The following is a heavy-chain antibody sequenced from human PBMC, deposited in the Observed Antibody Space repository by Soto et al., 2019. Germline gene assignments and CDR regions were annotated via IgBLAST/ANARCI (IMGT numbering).Heavy chain of an antibody. D-gene: IGHD2-21*01. Sequence: KASETLSLTCAVYGGSFSGYYWSWIRQPPGKGLEWIGEINHSGSTNYNPSLKSRVTISVDTSKNQFSLKLSSVTAADTAVYYCARTGRVWPRGAFDIWGQGAMVTVSS. CDR3: ARTGRVWPRGAFDI. J-gene: IGHJ3*02. V-gene: IGHV4-34*01. CDR1: GGSFSGYY. CDR2: INHSGST.